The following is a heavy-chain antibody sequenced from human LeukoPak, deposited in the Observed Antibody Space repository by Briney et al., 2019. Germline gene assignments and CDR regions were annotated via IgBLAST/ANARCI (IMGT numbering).Heavy chain of an antibody. CDR3: ARAQFYFDSSGYYPFDS. Sequence: GGSLRLSCAASGFTFSSYAAHWVRQAPGKGLEWVASTSYDGSKKYYAESMKGRFTISRDNSKNKVDLQMSGLRAEDTAVYYCARAQFYFDSSGYYPFDSWGQGILVTVSS. V-gene: IGHV3-30*15. CDR2: TSYDGSKK. CDR1: GFTFSSYA. D-gene: IGHD3-22*01. J-gene: IGHJ4*02.